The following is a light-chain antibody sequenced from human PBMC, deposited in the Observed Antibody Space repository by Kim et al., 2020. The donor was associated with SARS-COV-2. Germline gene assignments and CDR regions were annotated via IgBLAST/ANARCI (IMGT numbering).Light chain of an antibody. V-gene: IGLV2-14*03. CDR2: DVT. J-gene: IGLJ2*01. CDR3: SSYTSSRTLV. CDR1: SGDVGGYNY. Sequence: QSALTQPASMSGSPGQSITISCTGTSGDVGGYNYVSWYQQHPGKAPKLMIYDVTNRPSGVSNRFSGSKSGNTASLTISGLQAEDEADYYCSSYTSSRTLVFGGGTQLTVL.